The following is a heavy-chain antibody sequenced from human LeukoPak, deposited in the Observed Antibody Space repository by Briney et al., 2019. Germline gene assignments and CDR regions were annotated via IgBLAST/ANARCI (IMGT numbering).Heavy chain of an antibody. CDR3: ARGGDYDFWSLSNMDV. D-gene: IGHD3-3*01. Sequence: SETLSLTCTVSGGSISSSSYYWSWIRQPPGKGLEWIGYIYYGGSTNYNPSLKSRVTISVDTSKNQFSLKLSSVTAADTAVYYCARGGDYDFWSLSNMDVWGKGTTVTVSS. CDR1: GGSISSSSYY. J-gene: IGHJ6*03. CDR2: IYYGGST. V-gene: IGHV4-61*01.